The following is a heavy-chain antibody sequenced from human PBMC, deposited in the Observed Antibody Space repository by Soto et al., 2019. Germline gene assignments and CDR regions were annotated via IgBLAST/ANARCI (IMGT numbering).Heavy chain of an antibody. CDR3: ARGDIGEIRDVHYFDY. J-gene: IGHJ4*02. D-gene: IGHD3-10*01. CDR1: EVTCSTND. Sequence: GGSLIVSCTASEVTCSTNDSTLGLQDPGKGLEWVAVIWYDGSNKYYADSVKGRFTISRDNSKNTLYLQMNSLRAEDTAVYYCARGDIGEIRDVHYFDYRGQRTLVTVSS. CDR2: IWYDGSNK. V-gene: IGHV3-33*08.